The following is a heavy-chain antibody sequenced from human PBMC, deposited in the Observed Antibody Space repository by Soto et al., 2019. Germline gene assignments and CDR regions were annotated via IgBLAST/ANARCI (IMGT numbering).Heavy chain of an antibody. Sequence: SETLSVTCAVYGGSFSGYYWSGIRQPPGKGLEWIGEINHSGSTNYNPSLRSRVTISVGTSKNQFSLKLSSVTAADTAVYYCARVRGYCSCGICFSHYYHYLIDVPGQGTTVLVS. D-gene: IGHD2-15*01. V-gene: IGHV4-34*01. CDR2: INHSGST. CDR1: GGSFSGYY. J-gene: IGHJ6*02. CDR3: ARVRGYCSCGICFSHYYHYLIDV.